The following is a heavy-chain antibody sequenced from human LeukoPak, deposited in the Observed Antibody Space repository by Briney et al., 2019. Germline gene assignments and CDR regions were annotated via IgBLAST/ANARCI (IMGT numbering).Heavy chain of an antibody. CDR1: GFAFSIYS. Sequence: GGSLRLSCAASGFAFSIYSMNWVRQALGKGLERVSSISSSTSYIYYADSVKGRFTISRDNARNSLYLQMNSLRAEDTAVYYCARDLNDAFDIWGQGTMVTVSS. V-gene: IGHV3-21*01. CDR2: ISSSTSYI. CDR3: ARDLNDAFDI. J-gene: IGHJ3*02.